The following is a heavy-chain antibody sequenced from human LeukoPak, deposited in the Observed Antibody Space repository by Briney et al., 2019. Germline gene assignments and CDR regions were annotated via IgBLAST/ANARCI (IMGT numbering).Heavy chain of an antibody. J-gene: IGHJ4*02. D-gene: IGHD1-26*01. CDR2: IQSDGTT. CDR1: GLTFSSAW. V-gene: IGHV3-74*01. Sequence: GGSLRLSCAASGLTFSSAWMHWVRQTPGKGLVWVSRIQSDGTTTYAGSVRGRFTISRDNAKNTLYLQMNNLRAEDTAVYYCARDGSYKFDYWGQGTLVTVSS. CDR3: ARDGSYKFDY.